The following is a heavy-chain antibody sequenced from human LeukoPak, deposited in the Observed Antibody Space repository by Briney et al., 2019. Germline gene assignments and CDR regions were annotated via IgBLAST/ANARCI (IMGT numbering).Heavy chain of an antibody. D-gene: IGHD2-15*01. V-gene: IGHV1-24*01. CDR3: ATDYCSGGSCYSGMFDY. J-gene: IGHJ4*02. Sequence: KFQGRVTMTEDTSTDTAYMELSSLRSEDTAVYYCATDYCSGGSCYSGMFDYWGQGTLVTVSS.